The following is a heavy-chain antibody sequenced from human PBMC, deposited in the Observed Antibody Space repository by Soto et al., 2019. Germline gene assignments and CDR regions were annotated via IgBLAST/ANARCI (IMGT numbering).Heavy chain of an antibody. V-gene: IGHV3-23*01. CDR2: ISDNADRI. Sequence: SCAASGFSFSSTSMAWVRQAPGKGLEWVSSISDNADRIYYADSVKGRFTISRDNSKNTLYLQMNSLRAEDTAVYYCAVLNSLDYWGQGTLVTVSS. CDR3: AVLNSLDY. J-gene: IGHJ4*02. D-gene: IGHD1-1*01. CDR1: GFSFSSTS.